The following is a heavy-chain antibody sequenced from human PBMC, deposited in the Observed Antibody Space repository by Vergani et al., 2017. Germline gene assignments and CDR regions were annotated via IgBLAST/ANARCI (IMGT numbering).Heavy chain of an antibody. CDR3: ARDPSSGPPRNWFDP. Sequence: QVQLVQSGAEVKKPGASVKVSCKASGYTFTSYYMHWVRQAPGQGLEWMGIINPSGGSTSYAQKFQGRVTMTRDTSTSTVYMELSSLRSEDTAVYYWARDPSSGPPRNWFDPWGQGTLVTVSS. D-gene: IGHD6-19*01. J-gene: IGHJ5*02. CDR1: GYTFTSYY. CDR2: INPSGGST. V-gene: IGHV1-46*03.